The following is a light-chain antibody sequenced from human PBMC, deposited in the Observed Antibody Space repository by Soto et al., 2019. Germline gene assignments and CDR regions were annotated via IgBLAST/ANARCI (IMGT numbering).Light chain of an antibody. CDR2: ENN. J-gene: IGLJ3*02. V-gene: IGLV1-51*02. CDR1: SSNIGNNY. CDR3: GTWDSSLSAGV. Sequence: QLPSVSAAPGQKVTISCSGSSSNIGNNYVSWYQQLPGTAPKLLIYENNKRPSGIPDRFSGSKSGTSATLGITGLQTGDEADYYCGTWDSSLSAGVFGGGTKVTVL.